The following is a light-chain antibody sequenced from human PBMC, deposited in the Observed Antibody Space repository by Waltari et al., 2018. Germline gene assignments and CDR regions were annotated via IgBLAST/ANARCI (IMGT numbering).Light chain of an antibody. J-gene: IGLJ3*02. Sequence: QSALTQPRSVSGSPGQSVTISCTGTSSDVGGYNYVSWFQQHPGKAPKLMIHDVSKRHSGVPDRFSGSKSGNTASLTISGLQADDETDYYCCSYAGRYTWVLGGGTKLTVL. CDR2: DVS. CDR1: SSDVGGYNY. V-gene: IGLV2-11*01. CDR3: CSYAGRYTWV.